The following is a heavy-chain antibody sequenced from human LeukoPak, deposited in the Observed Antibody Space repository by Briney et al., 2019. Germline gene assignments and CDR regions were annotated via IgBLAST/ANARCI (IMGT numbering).Heavy chain of an antibody. V-gene: IGHV3-21*01. CDR2: ISSSSSYI. Sequence: GGSLRLSCAASGFTFSRYSMNWVRQAPGKGLEWVSSISSSSSYIYYADSVKGRFTISRDNAKNSLYLQMNSLRAEDTAVYYCARDDAVAGHDYWGQGTLVTVSS. CDR3: ARDDAVAGHDY. CDR1: GFTFSRYS. J-gene: IGHJ4*02. D-gene: IGHD4-23*01.